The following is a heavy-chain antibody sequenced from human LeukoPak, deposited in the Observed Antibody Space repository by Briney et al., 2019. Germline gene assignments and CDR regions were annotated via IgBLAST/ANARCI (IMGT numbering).Heavy chain of an antibody. J-gene: IGHJ4*02. D-gene: IGHD5-12*01. CDR1: GFTFSSYA. V-gene: IGHV3-30-3*01. CDR2: ISYDGSNK. CDR3: ARDIYSGYDLEGYYFDY. Sequence: GGSLRLSCAASGFTFSSYAMHWVRQAPGKGLEWVAVISYDGSNKYYADSVKGRFTISRGNSKNTLYLQMNSLRAEDTAVYYCARDIYSGYDLEGYYFDYWGQGTLVTVSS.